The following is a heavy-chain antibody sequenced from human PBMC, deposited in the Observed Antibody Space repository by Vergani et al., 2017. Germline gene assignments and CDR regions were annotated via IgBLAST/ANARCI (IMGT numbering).Heavy chain of an antibody. J-gene: IGHJ5*02. V-gene: IGHV3-33*01. CDR1: GFTFSSYG. CDR3: SINSERGSYNWFDP. D-gene: IGHD3-16*01. Sequence: QVQLVESGGGVVQPGRSLRLSCAASGFTFSSYGMHWVRQAPGKGLEWVAVIWYDGSNKYYADSVKGRFTISRDNSKNTLYLQMNSLRAEDTAVYYCSINSERGSYNWFDPWGQGTLVTVSS. CDR2: IWYDGSNK.